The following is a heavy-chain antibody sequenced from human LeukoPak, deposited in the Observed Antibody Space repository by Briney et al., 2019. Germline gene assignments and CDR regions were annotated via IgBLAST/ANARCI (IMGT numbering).Heavy chain of an antibody. J-gene: IGHJ3*02. Sequence: SETLSLTCTVSGGSVSSGSYYWSWIRQPPGKGLEWIGFIYYSGSTNYNPSLKSRVTISVDTSKNQFSLKLSSVTAADTAVYYCARGPKVRGVIIANAFDIWGQGTMVTVSS. V-gene: IGHV4-61*01. CDR1: GGSVSSGSYY. D-gene: IGHD3-10*01. CDR3: ARGPKVRGVIIANAFDI. CDR2: IYYSGST.